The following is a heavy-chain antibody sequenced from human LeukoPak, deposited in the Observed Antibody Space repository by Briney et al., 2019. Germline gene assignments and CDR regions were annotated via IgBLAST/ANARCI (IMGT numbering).Heavy chain of an antibody. J-gene: IGHJ6*03. CDR3: ARHGITMIRGGYYYMDV. CDR2: IYSGVIA. D-gene: IGHD3-10*01. Sequence: SETLSLTCTVSGGSISSYYWSWIRQPPGKGLEWIGYIYSGVIADYNPSLKSRVTISIDTSKNQFSLQLNSVTAADTAVYYCARHGITMIRGGYYYMDVWGKGTTVTISS. V-gene: IGHV4-59*01. CDR1: GGSISSYY.